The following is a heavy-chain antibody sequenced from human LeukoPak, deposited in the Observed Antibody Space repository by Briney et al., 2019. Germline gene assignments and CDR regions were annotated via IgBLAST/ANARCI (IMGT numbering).Heavy chain of an antibody. CDR2: MSSNGGTT. CDR1: GFTFNSHA. J-gene: IGHJ4*02. Sequence: PGGSLRLSCSASGFTFNSHAMHWVRQAPGKGLEYVSGMSSNGGTTYYADSVKGRFTISRDNSKNTLYLQMSSLRAEDTAMYYCVKDRDSSLWFFDYWGQGTLVTVSS. D-gene: IGHD2-2*01. CDR3: VKDRDSSLWFFDY. V-gene: IGHV3-64D*09.